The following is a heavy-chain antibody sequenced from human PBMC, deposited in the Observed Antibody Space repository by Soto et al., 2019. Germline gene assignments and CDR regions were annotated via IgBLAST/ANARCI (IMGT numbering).Heavy chain of an antibody. V-gene: IGHV4-59*12. CDR2: VHYSGST. CDR1: GASISSYY. CDR3: ARDNGSGSYRGTYVD. D-gene: IGHD3-10*01. J-gene: IGHJ4*02. Sequence: QVQLQASGPGLVKPSETLSLTCTVSGASISSYYWSWIRQSPQKGLECIGYVHYSGSTNYRPSLTSRVTMSVDRAKNQFSLKLTSVTAADTAVYYCARDNGSGSYRGTYVDWGQGILVTVSS.